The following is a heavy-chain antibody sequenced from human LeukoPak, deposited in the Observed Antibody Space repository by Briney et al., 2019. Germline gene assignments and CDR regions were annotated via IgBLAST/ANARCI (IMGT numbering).Heavy chain of an antibody. V-gene: IGHV3-30*02. CDR1: GFTFSSYG. D-gene: IGHD6-19*01. Sequence: AGGSLRLSCAASGFTFSSYGMHWVRQAPGKGLEWVAFIRYDGSNKYYADSVKGRFTISRDNSKNTLYLQMNSLRAADTAVYYCAKDGSSGWGWYFDFWGQGTLVTVSS. J-gene: IGHJ4*02. CDR3: AKDGSSGWGWYFDF. CDR2: IRYDGSNK.